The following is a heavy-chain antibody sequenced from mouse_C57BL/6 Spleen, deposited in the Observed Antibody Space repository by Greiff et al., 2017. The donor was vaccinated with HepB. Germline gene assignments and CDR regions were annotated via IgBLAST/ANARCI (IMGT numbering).Heavy chain of an antibody. CDR1: GYSITSGYY. CDR2: ISYDGSN. CDR3: ARGWDDYDGSWFAY. D-gene: IGHD2-4*01. V-gene: IGHV3-6*01. Sequence: EVQLQESGPGLVKPSQSLSLTCSVTGYSITSGYYWNWIRQFPGNKLEWMGYISYDGSNNYNPSLKNRISITRDTSKNQFFLKLSSVTTEDTATYYCARGWDDYDGSWFAYWGQGTPVTVSA. J-gene: IGHJ3*01.